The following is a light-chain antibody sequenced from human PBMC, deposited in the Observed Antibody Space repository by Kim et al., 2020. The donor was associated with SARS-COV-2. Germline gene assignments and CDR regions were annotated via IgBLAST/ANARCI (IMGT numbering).Light chain of an antibody. CDR1: SGSIVRNF. CDR2: END. Sequence: GKTVTISCTRSSGSIVRNFVQWYQQRPGSSPTTVIYENDRRPSGVPDRFSGSIDTSSNSASLTISGLKTEDEADYYCQSYDTTPWVFGGGTQLTVL. CDR3: QSYDTTPWV. V-gene: IGLV6-57*01. J-gene: IGLJ3*02.